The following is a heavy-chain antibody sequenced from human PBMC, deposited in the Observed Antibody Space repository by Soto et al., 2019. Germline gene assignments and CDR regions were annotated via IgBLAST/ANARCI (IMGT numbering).Heavy chain of an antibody. CDR3: ARGGQYRYFDY. D-gene: IGHD2-2*02. CDR1: GYTFTLFG. V-gene: IGHV1-18*01. CDR2: ISPYNGDT. Sequence: QVQLVQSGAEVKKPGASVKVSCTTSGYTFTLFGITWVRQAPGQGLEWMGWISPYNGDTKYAEKLEGRGTLTTDTYTDTAYMELTSLTSDDTAEYYCARGGQYRYFDYWGQGTLVTVPS. J-gene: IGHJ4*02.